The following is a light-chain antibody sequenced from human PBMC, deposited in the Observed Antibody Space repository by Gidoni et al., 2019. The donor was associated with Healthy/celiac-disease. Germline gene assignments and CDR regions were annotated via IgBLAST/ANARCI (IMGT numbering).Light chain of an antibody. Sequence: QSDLTQPASVSGSPGQSITISCTGTSSDVGSYNLVSWYQQHPGKAPKLMIYEVSKRPSGVSNRFSGSKSGNTASLTISGLQAEDEADYYCCSYAGSSTEVFGGGTKLTVL. V-gene: IGLV2-23*02. CDR1: SSDVGSYNL. CDR2: EVS. J-gene: IGLJ3*02. CDR3: CSYAGSSTEV.